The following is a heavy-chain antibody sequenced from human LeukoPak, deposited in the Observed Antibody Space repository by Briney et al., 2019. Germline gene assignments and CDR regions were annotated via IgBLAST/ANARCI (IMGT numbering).Heavy chain of an antibody. CDR2: ITAGNGNT. CDR1: GYNFNSYG. Sequence: ASVKVSCKASGYNFNSYGIGWVRQAPRQGLEWMGWITAGNGNTNYAQKVQGRVTMTTDTSTSTAYMELRSLRSDDTAVYFCARDLARGYSYGYNAFDIWSQGAMVTVSS. CDR3: ARDLARGYSYGYNAFDI. J-gene: IGHJ3*02. D-gene: IGHD5-18*01. V-gene: IGHV1-18*01.